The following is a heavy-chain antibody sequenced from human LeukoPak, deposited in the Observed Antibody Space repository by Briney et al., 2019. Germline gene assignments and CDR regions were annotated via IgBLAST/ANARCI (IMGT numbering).Heavy chain of an antibody. CDR2: MNPNSGNT. D-gene: IGHD1-26*01. CDR3: ASSEGDRTAFDY. CDR1: GYTFTSYD. Sequence: ASVKVSCKASGYTFTSYDINWVRQATGQGLEWMGWMNPNSGNTGYAQKFQGRVTMTRNTSISTAYMELSSLRSGDTAVYYCASSEGDRTAFDYWGQGTLVTVSS. V-gene: IGHV1-8*01. J-gene: IGHJ4*02.